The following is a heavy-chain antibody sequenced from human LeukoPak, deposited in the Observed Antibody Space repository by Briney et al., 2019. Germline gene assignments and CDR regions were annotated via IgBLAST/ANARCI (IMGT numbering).Heavy chain of an antibody. CDR3: GTGGSGSYYNGESGAFAI. CDR1: GYTLTELS. J-gene: IGHJ3*02. D-gene: IGHD3-10*01. CDR2: FDPEDGET. Sequence: ASVKVSCKVSGYTLTELSMHWVRQAPGKGLEWRGGFDPEDGETIYAQKFQGRVTMTEDTSTDTAYMGLSSLRSEDTAVYYCGTGGSGSYYNGESGAFAIWGQGTMVTVSS. V-gene: IGHV1-24*01.